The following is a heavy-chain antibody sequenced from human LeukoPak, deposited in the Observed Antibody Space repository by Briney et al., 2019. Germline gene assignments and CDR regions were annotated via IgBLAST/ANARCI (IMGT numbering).Heavy chain of an antibody. CDR1: GFTFSSYA. D-gene: IGHD5-12*01. CDR3: AKDLDSGYGGNY. Sequence: GGSLRLSCAASGFTFSSYAVSWARQAPGKALEWVSAISGSGGSTYYADSVKGRFTISRDNSKNTLYLQMNSLRAEDTAVYYCAKDLDSGYGGNYWGQGTLVTVSS. V-gene: IGHV3-23*01. CDR2: ISGSGGST. J-gene: IGHJ4*02.